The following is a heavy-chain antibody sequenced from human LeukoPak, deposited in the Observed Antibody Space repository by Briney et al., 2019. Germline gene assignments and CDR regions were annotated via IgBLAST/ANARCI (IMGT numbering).Heavy chain of an antibody. CDR3: ARLRTRTPGDY. Sequence: SETLSLTCSVSGGSVSSSIYHWGWIRQPPGKGLEWIGSIYYTGNTYYNPSLKSRLTISVDTSKNQFSLKVRSVTAADTALYYCARLRTRTPGDYWSQGTLVTVSS. J-gene: IGHJ4*02. V-gene: IGHV4-39*01. CDR1: GGSVSSSIYH. D-gene: IGHD1-1*01. CDR2: IYYTGNT.